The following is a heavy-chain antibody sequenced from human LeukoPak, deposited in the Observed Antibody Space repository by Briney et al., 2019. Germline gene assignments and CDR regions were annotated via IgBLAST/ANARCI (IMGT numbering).Heavy chain of an antibody. CDR3: ASYTVPRFLEWDTAYYMDV. J-gene: IGHJ6*03. D-gene: IGHD3-3*01. CDR1: GGSISSYY. CDR2: IYTSGST. Sequence: SETLSLTCTVSGGSISSYYWSWIRQPPGKGLEWIGYIYTSGSTNYNPSLKSRVTISVDTSKNQFSLKLSSVTAADTAVYYCASYTVPRFLEWDTAYYMDVWGKGTTVTVSS. V-gene: IGHV4-4*09.